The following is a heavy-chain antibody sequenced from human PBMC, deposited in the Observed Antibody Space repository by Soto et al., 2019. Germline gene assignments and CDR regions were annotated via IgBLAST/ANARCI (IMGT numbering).Heavy chain of an antibody. D-gene: IGHD2-15*01. CDR1: GYTFTDYY. J-gene: IGHJ4*02. CDR3: ASEDCRNTNCLKGFDY. Sequence: ASVKVSCKASGYTFTDYYMHWVRQAPGQGFEWVGGINPESGNPKYVPKFQGRVTVTRDTSTSTVYMELNRLTSDDTAVYYCASEDCRNTNCLKGFDYWGQGTLVTVSS. V-gene: IGHV1-2*02. CDR2: INPESGNP.